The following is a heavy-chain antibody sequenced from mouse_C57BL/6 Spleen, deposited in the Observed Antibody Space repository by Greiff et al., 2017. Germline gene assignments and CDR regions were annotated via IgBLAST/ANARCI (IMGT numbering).Heavy chain of an antibody. D-gene: IGHD1-1*01. J-gene: IGHJ2*01. V-gene: IGHV1-72*01. Sequence: QVQLQQSGAELVKPGASVKLSCKASGYTFTSYWMHWVKQRPGRGLEWIGKIDPNDGGTKYNEKFKGKATLTVDKSSSTAYMQLSSLTSEDSAVYYCAYGGATVVATGDYWGQGTTLTVSS. CDR2: IDPNDGGT. CDR3: AYGGATVVATGDY. CDR1: GYTFTSYW.